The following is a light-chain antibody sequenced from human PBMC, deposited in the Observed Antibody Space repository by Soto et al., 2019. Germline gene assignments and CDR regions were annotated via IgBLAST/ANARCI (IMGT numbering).Light chain of an antibody. CDR1: SSDVGGYNY. CDR3: CSYVGASIYV. Sequence: QSALTQPASVSGSPGQSITISCTGTSSDVGGYNYVSWYQQHPGKAPKLMIYEGTKRPSGVSNRFSGSTSGSTASLTISGLQTEDEADYYCCSYVGASIYVFGTGTKVTVL. V-gene: IGLV2-23*01. J-gene: IGLJ1*01. CDR2: EGT.